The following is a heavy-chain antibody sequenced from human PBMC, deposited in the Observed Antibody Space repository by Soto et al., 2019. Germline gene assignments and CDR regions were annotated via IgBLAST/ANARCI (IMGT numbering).Heavy chain of an antibody. CDR2: IYHSGST. J-gene: IGHJ4*02. Sequence: SETLSLTCAVSGYSISSGYYWGWIRQPPGKGLEWIGSIYHSGSTYYNPSLKSRVTISVDTSKNQFSLKLSSVTAADTAVYYCARCHYDSSGYYGDFDYWGQGTLVTVSS. CDR3: ARCHYDSSGYYGDFDY. D-gene: IGHD3-22*01. V-gene: IGHV4-38-2*01. CDR1: GYSISSGYY.